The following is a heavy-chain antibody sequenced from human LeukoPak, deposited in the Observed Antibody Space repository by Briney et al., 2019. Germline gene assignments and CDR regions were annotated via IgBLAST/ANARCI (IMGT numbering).Heavy chain of an antibody. Sequence: PGGSLRLSCAASGFTFSSYSMNWVRQAPGKGLEWVSYISSSSSTIYYAGTVKGRFTISRDNAKNSLYLQMNSLRAEDTAVYYCARDRTEVYYDSSVYSPYWGQETLVTVSS. V-gene: IGHV3-48*04. CDR1: GFTFSSYS. CDR2: ISSSSSTI. D-gene: IGHD3-22*01. J-gene: IGHJ4*02. CDR3: ARDRTEVYYDSSVYSPY.